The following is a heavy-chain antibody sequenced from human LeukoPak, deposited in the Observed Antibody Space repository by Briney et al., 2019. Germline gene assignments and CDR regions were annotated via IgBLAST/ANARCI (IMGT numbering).Heavy chain of an antibody. CDR1: GYTFTSYD. V-gene: IGHV1-8*01. CDR2: MNPNSGNT. CDR3: ARVRIAARQNYFDY. D-gene: IGHD6-6*01. J-gene: IGHJ4*02. Sequence: GASVKVSCKASGYTFTSYDINWVRQATGQGLEWMGWMNPNSGNTGYAQKFQDRVTMTRNTSISTAYMELSSLRSEDTAVYYCARVRIAARQNYFDYWGQGTLVTVSS.